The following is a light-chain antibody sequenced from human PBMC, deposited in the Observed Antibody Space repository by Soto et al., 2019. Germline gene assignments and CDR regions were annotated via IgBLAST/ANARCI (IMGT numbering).Light chain of an antibody. CDR1: QSVSSSH. Sequence: EIVLTQSPGTLSLSPGERGTLSCRASQSVSSSHLAWYQQKPGQAPRLLIYGASSRATGIPDRFSGSGSGTDVSLTISRLEPEDCAVYYCQQYGSSPGTFGQGTKVEVK. CDR3: QQYGSSPGT. CDR2: GAS. V-gene: IGKV3-20*01. J-gene: IGKJ1*01.